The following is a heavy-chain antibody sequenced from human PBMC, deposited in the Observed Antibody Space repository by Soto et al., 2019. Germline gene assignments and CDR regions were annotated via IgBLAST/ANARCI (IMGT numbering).Heavy chain of an antibody. CDR1: GFTFSSYA. D-gene: IGHD3-22*01. V-gene: IGHV3-30-3*01. CDR2: ISYDGSNK. CDR3: ARGHKVVVVIKEPFHY. J-gene: IGHJ4*02. Sequence: PGGSLRLSCAASGFTFSSYAMHWVRQAPGKGLEWVAVISYDGSNKYYADSVKGRFTISRDNSKNTLYLQMNSLRAEDTAVYYCARGHKVVVVIKEPFHYWGQGTLVTVSS.